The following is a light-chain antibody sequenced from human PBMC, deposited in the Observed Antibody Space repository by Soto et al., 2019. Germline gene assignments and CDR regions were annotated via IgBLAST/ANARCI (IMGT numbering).Light chain of an antibody. CDR2: RND. J-gene: IGLJ2*01. Sequence: QSVLTQPPSASGTPGQRVTISCSGSTSNIGNNYAYWYQQLPGTAPKLLIYRNDQRPSGVPDRFSGSKSGTSASLVISGLRSEDEADYYCAAWDDSLSGVVFGGGTKVTVL. V-gene: IGLV1-47*01. CDR1: TSNIGNNY. CDR3: AAWDDSLSGVV.